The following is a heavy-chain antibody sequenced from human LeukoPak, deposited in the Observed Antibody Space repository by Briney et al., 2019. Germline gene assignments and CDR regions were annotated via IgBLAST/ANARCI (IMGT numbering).Heavy chain of an antibody. J-gene: IGHJ4*02. D-gene: IGHD3-10*01. V-gene: IGHV4-34*01. Sequence: SETLSLTCAVYGGSFSGYYWSWIRQPPGKGLEWIGEINHSGSTNYNPSLKSRVTISVDTSKNEFSLKLTSVTAADTAVYYCAREANYYGSGSYFEGTFDHWGQGSLVIVSS. CDR3: AREANYYGSGSYFEGTFDH. CDR1: GGSFSGYY. CDR2: INHSGST.